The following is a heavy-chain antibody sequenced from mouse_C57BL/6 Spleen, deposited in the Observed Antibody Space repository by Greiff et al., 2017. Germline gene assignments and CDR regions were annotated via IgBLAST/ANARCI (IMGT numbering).Heavy chain of an antibody. Sequence: EVQLQQSGPELVKPGASVKISCKASGYTFTDYYMNWVKQSHGKSLEWIGDINPNNGGTSYNQKFKGKATLTVDKSPSTAYMELRSLTSEDSAVYYWARRGNYDYDRGFAYWGQGTLVTVSA. J-gene: IGHJ3*01. CDR1: GYTFTDYY. CDR2: INPNNGGT. D-gene: IGHD2-4*01. CDR3: ARRGNYDYDRGFAY. V-gene: IGHV1-26*01.